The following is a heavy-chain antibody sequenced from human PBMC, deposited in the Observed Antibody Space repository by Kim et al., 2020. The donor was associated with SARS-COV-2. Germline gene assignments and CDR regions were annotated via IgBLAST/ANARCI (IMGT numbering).Heavy chain of an antibody. D-gene: IGHD1-26*01. Sequence: AYSGKCRFTIPRDNSKNTLYLQMNSLRTEDTAVHYCAGDLSGNYYFWLDPWGQGTLVTVSS. V-gene: IGHV3-30*01. CDR3: AGDLSGNYYFWLDP. J-gene: IGHJ5*02.